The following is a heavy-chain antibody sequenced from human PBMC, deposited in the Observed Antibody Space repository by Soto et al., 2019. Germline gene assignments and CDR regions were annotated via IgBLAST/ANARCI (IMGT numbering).Heavy chain of an antibody. V-gene: IGHV4-61*03. D-gene: IGHD5-18*01. CDR1: GASVSSGTSY. CDR2: IFYTGST. CDR3: ARGAGFSYASTWFDI. Sequence: SETLSPTCTVFGASVSSGTSYWSWIRQAPGRGLEWVGLIFYTGSTNYSPSLNNPVTITVDTSKNHFTLQLTSVTAADTAVYYCARGAGFSYASTWFDIWGQGTLVTVSS. J-gene: IGHJ5*02.